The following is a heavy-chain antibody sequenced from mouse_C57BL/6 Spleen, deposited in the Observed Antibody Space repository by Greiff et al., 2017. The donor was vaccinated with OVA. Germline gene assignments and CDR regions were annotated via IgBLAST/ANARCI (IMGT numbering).Heavy chain of an antibody. J-gene: IGHJ2*01. CDR3: ARSYGSSYDFDY. CDR1: GYAFSRSW. D-gene: IGHD1-1*01. V-gene: IGHV1-82*01. CDR2: IYPGDGDT. Sequence: QVQLQQSGPELVKPGASVKISCKASGYAFSRSWMNWVKQRPGKGLEWIGRIYPGDGDTKYNGKFKGKATLTADKSSSTAYMQLSSLTSEDSAVYFCARSYGSSYDFDYWGQGTTLTVSS.